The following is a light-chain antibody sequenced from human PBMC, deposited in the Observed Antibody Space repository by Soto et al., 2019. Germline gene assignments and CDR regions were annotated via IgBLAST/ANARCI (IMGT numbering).Light chain of an antibody. Sequence: QSALTQPASVSGSPGQSITISCTGTSSDVGDYKFVSWYQHHPGKAPKLMIYEVTDRPSGVSNRFSGSKSGNTASLTISGLQAEDEADYYCSSYSSRRTVVFGRGTKLTVL. CDR3: SSYSSRRTVV. CDR2: EVT. V-gene: IGLV2-14*01. CDR1: SSDVGDYKF. J-gene: IGLJ2*01.